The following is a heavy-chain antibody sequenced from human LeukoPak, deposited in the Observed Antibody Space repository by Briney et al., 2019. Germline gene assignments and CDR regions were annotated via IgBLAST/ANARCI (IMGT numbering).Heavy chain of an antibody. J-gene: IGHJ4*02. CDR1: GGSISSSSYY. CDR3: ARTLGWASSRYPFDG. D-gene: IGHD3-16*02. Sequence: SETLSLTCTVSGGSISSSSYYWGWIRQPPGKGLEWIGSMYYSGNTDYNPSLKSRVTISVDTSKNQFSLKVNSVTAADTAVYYCARTLGWASSRYPFDGWGQGTLVTVSS. V-gene: IGHV4-39*01. CDR2: MYYSGNT.